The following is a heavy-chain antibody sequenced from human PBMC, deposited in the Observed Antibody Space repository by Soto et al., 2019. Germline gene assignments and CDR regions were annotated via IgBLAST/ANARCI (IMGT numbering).Heavy chain of an antibody. D-gene: IGHD3-22*01. Sequence: SETLSVTGTVSGVSISSNHYYWGWIRQPPGGGLEWIGIIYHTGSTYYHPSLKSRVTISVDTSKNQFSLKLSSVTAADTAVYYCASLVPTNYYDTRGSFDYWGQGTLVTVSS. V-gene: IGHV4-39*01. J-gene: IGHJ4*02. CDR2: IYHTGST. CDR3: ASLVPTNYYDTRGSFDY. CDR1: GVSISSNHYY.